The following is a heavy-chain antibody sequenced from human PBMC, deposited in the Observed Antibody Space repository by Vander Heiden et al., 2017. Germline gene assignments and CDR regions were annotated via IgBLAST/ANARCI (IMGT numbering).Heavy chain of an antibody. CDR3: AKDQNHEGEDIVVVPAAKDY. V-gene: IGHV3-23*01. CDR2: ISGSGGST. Sequence: EVQLLESGGGLVQPGGSLRLSCSASGFTFSSYAMSWVRQAPGKGLEWVSAISGSGGSTYYADSVKGRFTISRDNSKNTLYLQMNSLRAEDTAVYYCAKDQNHEGEDIVVVPAAKDYWGQGTLVTVSS. J-gene: IGHJ4*02. CDR1: GFTFSSYA. D-gene: IGHD2-2*01.